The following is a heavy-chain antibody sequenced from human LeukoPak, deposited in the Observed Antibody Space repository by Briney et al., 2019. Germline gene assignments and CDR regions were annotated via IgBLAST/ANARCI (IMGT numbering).Heavy chain of an antibody. V-gene: IGHV4-61*08. CDR2: IYYSGST. CDR1: GGSISSGGYY. Sequence: PSETLSLTCTVSGGSISSGGYYWSWIRQHPGKGLEWIGYIYYSGSTNYNPSLKSRVTISVDTSRNQFSLKLTSVTAADTAVYYCARGRDSYGFAVHDYWGQGTLVTVSS. D-gene: IGHD5-18*01. CDR3: ARGRDSYGFAVHDY. J-gene: IGHJ4*02.